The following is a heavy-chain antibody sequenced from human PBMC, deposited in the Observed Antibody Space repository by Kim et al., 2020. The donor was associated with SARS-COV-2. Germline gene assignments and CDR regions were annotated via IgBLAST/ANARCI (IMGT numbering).Heavy chain of an antibody. D-gene: IGHD2-2*01. CDR3: ARGSLSCSSTSCYAGTDYFDY. V-gene: IGHV3-30*01. J-gene: IGHJ4*02. Sequence: FTISRDNSKNTLYLQMNSLRAEDTAVYYCARGSLSCSSTSCYAGTDYFDYWGQGTLVTVSS.